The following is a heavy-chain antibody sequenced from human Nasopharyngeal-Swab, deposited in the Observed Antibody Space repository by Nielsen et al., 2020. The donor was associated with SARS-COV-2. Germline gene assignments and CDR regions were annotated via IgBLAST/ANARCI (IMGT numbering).Heavy chain of an antibody. V-gene: IGHV1-18*04. CDR2: ISAENGNT. Sequence: ASVNVSCKASGYTFTSHDINWLRQAPGQGLAWMEWISAENGNTNYAQKLQGRVTMTTDTSTSTAYMELTSLRSDDTAVYYCARALGYSRSSGGYFWLDPWGQGTLVTVSS. D-gene: IGHD6-6*01. CDR3: ARALGYSRSSGGYFWLDP. J-gene: IGHJ5*02. CDR1: GYTFTSHD.